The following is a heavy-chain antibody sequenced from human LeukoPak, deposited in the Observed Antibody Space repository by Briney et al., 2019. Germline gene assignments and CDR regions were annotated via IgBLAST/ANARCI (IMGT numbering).Heavy chain of an antibody. Sequence: GASVNVSCKASGYTFTSYGISWVRQAPGQGLEWMGWISAYNGNTNYAQKLQGRVTMTTDTSTSTAYMELRSLRSDDTAVYYCATTADSSGYYFRGPDAFDIWGQGTMVTVSS. J-gene: IGHJ3*02. CDR1: GYTFTSYG. CDR2: ISAYNGNT. CDR3: ATTADSSGYYFRGPDAFDI. D-gene: IGHD3-22*01. V-gene: IGHV1-18*01.